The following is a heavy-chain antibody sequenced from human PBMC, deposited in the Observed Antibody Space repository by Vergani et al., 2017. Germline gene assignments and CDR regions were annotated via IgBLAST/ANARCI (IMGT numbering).Heavy chain of an antibody. CDR3: ARGFNGIVATTFDY. D-gene: IGHD5-12*01. Sequence: DVDLVESGGGFVQPGGSRRLSCAASGFSFRTFSMFWVRQPPGKGLAWVSKISPDGRTTEYADSVRGRFTISRDNANSMLYLQMNSLRAEDTAVYYCARGFNGIVATTFDYWGQGTLVTVSS. CDR1: GFSFRTFS. V-gene: IGHV3-74*03. CDR2: ISPDGRTT. J-gene: IGHJ4*02.